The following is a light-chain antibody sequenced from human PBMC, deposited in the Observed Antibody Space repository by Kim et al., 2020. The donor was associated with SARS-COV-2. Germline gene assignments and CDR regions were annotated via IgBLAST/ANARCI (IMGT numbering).Light chain of an antibody. CDR3: QQYDRYPT. CDR1: QSISSW. J-gene: IGKJ2*01. CDR2: KSS. Sequence: LSASVRDTVTITSRASQSISSWFACYQQKPGKAPTLLIYKSSALLSGVPSRFRGSGSETEFTLSISNLQPEDFATYYCQQYDRYPTFGQGTKLEI. V-gene: IGKV1-5*03.